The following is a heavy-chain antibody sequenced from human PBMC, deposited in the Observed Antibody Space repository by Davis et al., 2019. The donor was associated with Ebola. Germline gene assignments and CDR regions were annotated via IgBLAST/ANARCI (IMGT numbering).Heavy chain of an antibody. CDR2: ISAYNGNT. Sequence: ASVKVSCKASGYTFTSYGISWVRQAPGQGLEWMGWISAYNGNTNYAQKLQGRVTMTTDTSTSTAYMELRSLRSDDTAVYYCAREYNWNSLYYYYGMDVWGQGTTVTVSS. V-gene: IGHV1-18*01. CDR3: AREYNWNSLYYYYGMDV. J-gene: IGHJ6*02. D-gene: IGHD1-7*01. CDR1: GYTFTSYG.